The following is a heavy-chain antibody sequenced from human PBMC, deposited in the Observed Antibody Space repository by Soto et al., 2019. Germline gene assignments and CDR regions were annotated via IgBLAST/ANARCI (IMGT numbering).Heavy chain of an antibody. D-gene: IGHD3-10*01. CDR1: SDSSSSYK. J-gene: IGHJ6*02. CDR2: SDNNGGI. V-gene: IGHV4-59*08. CDR3: VRQGFGPLHGLVDV. Sequence: QVQLQESGPGLVKPSETLSLTYTVSSDSSSSYKWSWIRQTPGKGLEWIGDSDNNGGISYNPSLRSRITITIFIYTSTKPVSLRLSSVTAADTAVYYCVRQGFGPLHGLVDVWGQGTTVTVSS.